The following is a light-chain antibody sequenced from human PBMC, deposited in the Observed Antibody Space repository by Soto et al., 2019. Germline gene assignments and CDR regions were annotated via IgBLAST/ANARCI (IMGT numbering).Light chain of an antibody. J-gene: IGLJ3*02. CDR2: EVR. Sequence: QPVLTQPASVSGSPGQSITISCTGTSSDIGGYNYVSWYQQHAGKSPKLMIYEVRNRPSGVSNRFSGSKSGNTASLTISGLQAEDEADYYCSSYTTSTSLVFGGGTKLTVL. CDR1: SSDIGGYNY. CDR3: SSYTTSTSLV. V-gene: IGLV2-14*01.